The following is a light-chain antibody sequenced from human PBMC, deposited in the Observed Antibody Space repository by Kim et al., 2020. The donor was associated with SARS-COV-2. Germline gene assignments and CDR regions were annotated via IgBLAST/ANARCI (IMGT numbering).Light chain of an antibody. CDR3: SSYTIIGTQVV. CDR2: DVD. J-gene: IGLJ2*01. Sequence: QSALTQPASVSGSPGQSITISCTGTSSDVGGYNYVSWYQQHPGKAPKLMIYDVDKRPSGVSDRFSGSKSGDTASLTISGLQAEDETDYYCSSYTIIGTQVVFGGGTQLTVL. V-gene: IGLV2-14*03. CDR1: SSDVGGYNY.